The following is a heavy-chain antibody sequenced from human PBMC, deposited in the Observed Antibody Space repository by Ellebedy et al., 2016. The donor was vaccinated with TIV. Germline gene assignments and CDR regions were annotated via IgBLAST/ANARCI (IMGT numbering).Heavy chain of an antibody. CDR2: IYPGDSDT. CDR1: GYSFTSYW. V-gene: IGHV5-51*01. CDR3: ARPPTADAFDI. D-gene: IGHD5-18*01. J-gene: IGHJ3*02. Sequence: GGSLRLXCKGSGYSFTSYWIGWVRQMPGKGLEWMGIIYPGDSDTRYSPSFQGQVTISADKSISTAYLQWSSLKASDTAMYYCARPPTADAFDIWGQGTMVTVSS.